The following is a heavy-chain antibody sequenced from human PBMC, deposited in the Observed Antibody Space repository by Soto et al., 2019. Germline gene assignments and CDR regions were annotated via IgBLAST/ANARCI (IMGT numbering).Heavy chain of an antibody. D-gene: IGHD3-10*01. V-gene: IGHV4-34*01. J-gene: IGHJ4*02. CDR3: ARAHYYGSGTPDY. CDR2: INHSGST. Sequence: SETLSLTCAVYGGSFSGYYWSWIRQPPGKGLEWIGEINHSGSTNYNPSLKSRVTISVDTSKNQFSLKLSSVTAADTAVYYCARAHYYGSGTPDYWGQGTLVT. CDR1: GGSFSGYY.